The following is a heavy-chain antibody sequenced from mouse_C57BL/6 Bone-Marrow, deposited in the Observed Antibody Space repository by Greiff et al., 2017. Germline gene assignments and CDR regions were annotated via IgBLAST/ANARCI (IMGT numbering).Heavy chain of an antibody. CDR1: GFTFSSYA. Sequence: EVKLVESGGGLVKPGGSLKLSCAASGFTFSSYAMSWVRQTPEQRLEWVATISDGGSYTYYPDNVKGRFTISRDNAKNNLYLQMSHLKSEDTAMYYCARGYGNSFYYAMDYWGQGTSVTVSS. J-gene: IGHJ4*01. CDR3: ARGYGNSFYYAMDY. V-gene: IGHV5-4*03. D-gene: IGHD2-1*01. CDR2: ISDGGSYT.